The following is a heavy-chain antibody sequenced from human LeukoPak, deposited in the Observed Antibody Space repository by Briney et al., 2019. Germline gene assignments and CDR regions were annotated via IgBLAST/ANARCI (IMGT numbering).Heavy chain of an antibody. CDR3: ARDSARVTAAPKWFDP. CDR2: IIPILGIA. CDR1: GGTFSSYA. Sequence: GASVKASCKASGGTFSSYAISWVRQAPGQGLEWMGRIIPILGIANYAQKFQGRVTITADKSTSTAYMELSSLRSEDTAVYYCARDSARVTAAPKWFDPWGQGTLVTVSS. V-gene: IGHV1-69*04. J-gene: IGHJ5*02. D-gene: IGHD2-2*01.